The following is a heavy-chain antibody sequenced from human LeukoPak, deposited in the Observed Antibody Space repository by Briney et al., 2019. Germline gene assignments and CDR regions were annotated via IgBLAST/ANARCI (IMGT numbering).Heavy chain of an antibody. CDR2: IYTSGST. J-gene: IGHJ6*03. V-gene: IGHV4-61*02. D-gene: IGHD3-10*01. CDR1: GDSISSGSYY. CDR3: ARGRSGSYYQPYYYYYMDV. Sequence: SETLSLTCTVSGDSISSGSYYWSWIRQPAGKGLEWIGRIYTSGSTNYHPSLKSRVTISVDTSKNQFSLKLSSVTAADTAVYYCARGRSGSYYQPYYYYYMDVWGKGTTVTISS.